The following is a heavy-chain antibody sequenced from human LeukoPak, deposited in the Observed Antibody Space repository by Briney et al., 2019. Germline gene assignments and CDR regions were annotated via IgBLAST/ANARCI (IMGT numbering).Heavy chain of an antibody. CDR2: IYYSGST. V-gene: IGHV4-39*07. J-gene: IGHJ6*03. CDR3: ARDIYSYADYYYMDV. CDR1: GASISSSRFY. D-gene: IGHD5-18*01. Sequence: SETLSLTCTVSGASISSSRFYWGWIRQPPGKGLEWIGSIYYSGSTYYNPSLKSRVTISVDTSKNQFSLKLSSVTAADTAVYYCARDIYSYADYYYMDVWGKGTTVTVSS.